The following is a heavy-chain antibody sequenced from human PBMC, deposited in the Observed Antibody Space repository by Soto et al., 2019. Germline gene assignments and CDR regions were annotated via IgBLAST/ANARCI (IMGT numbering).Heavy chain of an antibody. CDR1: GFTFSSYS. J-gene: IGHJ6*03. V-gene: IGHV3-21*01. CDR3: ARDEGPAASFYYYYYYMDV. CDR2: ISSSSSYI. D-gene: IGHD2-2*01. Sequence: EVQLVESGGGLVKPGGSLRLSCAASGFTFSSYSMNWVRQAPGKGLEWVSSISSSSSYIYYADSVKGRFTISRDNAKNSLYLQMTSLRAEDTAVYYCARDEGPAASFYYYYYYMDVWGKGTTVTVSS.